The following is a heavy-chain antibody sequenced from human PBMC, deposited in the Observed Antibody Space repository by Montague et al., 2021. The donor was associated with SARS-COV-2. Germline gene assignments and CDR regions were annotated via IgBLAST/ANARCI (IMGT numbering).Heavy chain of an antibody. D-gene: IGHD3-10*01. J-gene: IGHJ4*02. CDR2: IKHTGFT. CDR3: ARGKDDITVALVVISSPSYFDS. Sequence: SETLSLTCAVYGRSFSGYFWTWVRQSPGKGLEWIGEIKHTGFTXXXPSXXXRVTISMDTSKNQFSLRLTSVTAADTAVYYCARGKDDITVALVVISSPSYFDSWSRGTPVTVSS. CDR1: GRSFSGYF. V-gene: IGHV4-34*01.